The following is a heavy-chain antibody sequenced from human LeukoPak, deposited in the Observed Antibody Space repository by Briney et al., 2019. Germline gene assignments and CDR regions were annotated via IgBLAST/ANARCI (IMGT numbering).Heavy chain of an antibody. CDR2: LYNSGHT. D-gene: IGHD6-19*01. CDR3: ARGGRGWYNDWFDP. J-gene: IGHJ5*02. CDR1: GGFISNYY. Sequence: SETLSLTCTVSGGFISNYYWSWIRQPPGKGLEWIGYLYNSGHTNYNPSLKSRVTISVDTSKSEISLKMISVTAADTAVCYCARGGRGWYNDWFDPWGQGTLVTVSS. V-gene: IGHV4-59*01.